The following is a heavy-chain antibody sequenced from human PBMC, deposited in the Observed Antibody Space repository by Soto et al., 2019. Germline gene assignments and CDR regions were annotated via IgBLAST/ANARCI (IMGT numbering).Heavy chain of an antibody. CDR2: ISHSGST. V-gene: IGHV4-4*02. CDR3: ASSVYYYDSSGYYYSAWFDP. CDR1: GGSISSSNW. D-gene: IGHD3-22*01. J-gene: IGHJ5*02. Sequence: QVQLQESGPGLVKPSGTLSLTCAVSGGSISSSNWWSWVRQPPGKGLEWIGEISHSGSTNYNPSLKSRVTISVDESKNQFSLKLSSVTAADTAVYYCASSVYYYDSSGYYYSAWFDPWGQGTLVTVSS.